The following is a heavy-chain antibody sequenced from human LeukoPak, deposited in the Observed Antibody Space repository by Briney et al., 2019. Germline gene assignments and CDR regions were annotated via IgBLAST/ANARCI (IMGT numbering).Heavy chain of an antibody. J-gene: IGHJ4*02. CDR1: GYTFTSYD. CDR2: MNPNSGNT. D-gene: IGHD6-19*01. V-gene: IGHV1-8*01. Sequence: ASVKVTCKASGYTFTSYDINWVRQATGQGLEWMGWMNPNSGNTGYAQKFQGRVTMTRNTSISTAYMELSSLRSEDTAVYYCARSGAVAGTNGYWGQGTLVTVSS. CDR3: ARSGAVAGTNGY.